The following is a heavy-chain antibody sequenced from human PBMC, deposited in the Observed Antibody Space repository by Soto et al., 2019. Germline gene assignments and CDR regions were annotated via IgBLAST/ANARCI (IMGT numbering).Heavy chain of an antibody. D-gene: IGHD1-26*01. CDR3: ARDPGRSYGPD. Sequence: EVPLVESGGGLVQPVGSLRLSCAASGFTVSSNYMSWVRQAPGKGLEWVSVIYSGGSTYYADSVKGRFTISRDNSKNTLYLQMNSLRAEDTAVYYCARDPGRSYGPDWGQGTLVTVSS. J-gene: IGHJ4*02. CDR2: IYSGGST. CDR1: GFTVSSNY. V-gene: IGHV3-66*01.